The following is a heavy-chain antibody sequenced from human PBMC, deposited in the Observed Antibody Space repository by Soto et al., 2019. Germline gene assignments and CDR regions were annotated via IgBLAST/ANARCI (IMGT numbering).Heavy chain of an antibody. CDR3: AGISRGH. CDR2: ITDDGTGK. CDR1: GFTLNRDW. V-gene: IGHV3-7*01. D-gene: IGHD2-15*01. Sequence: EAQLVESGGDLVQPGGSLRLSCAASGFTLNRDWTSWVRQAPGKGLEWVASITDDGTGKFYVDSVKGRFTISRDDAKNSLYLHMISLRAEDTAVYYCAGISRGHWGQGTLVTVSS. J-gene: IGHJ4*02.